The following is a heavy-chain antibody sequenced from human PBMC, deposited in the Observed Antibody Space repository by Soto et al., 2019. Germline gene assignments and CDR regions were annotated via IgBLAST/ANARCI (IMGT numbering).Heavy chain of an antibody. CDR2: INPNSGGT. V-gene: IGHV1-2*04. CDR1: GYTFTGYY. D-gene: IGHD3-9*01. J-gene: IGHJ6*01. CDR3: ARAHDYDILTGYYRGGHYSSYGMDV. Sequence: ASVKVSCKACGYTFTGYYMHWVRQAPGQGLEWMGWINPNSGGTNYAQKFQGWVTMTRDTSISTAYMELSRLRSDDTAVYYCARAHDYDILTGYYRGGHYSSYGMDVWGQGTTVIVSS.